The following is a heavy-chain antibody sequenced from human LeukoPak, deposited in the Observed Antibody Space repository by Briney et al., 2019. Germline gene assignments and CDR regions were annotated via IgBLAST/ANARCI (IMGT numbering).Heavy chain of an antibody. CDR3: AKVMDSLGYCTGGVCYRAIDF. CDR2: ISGSGGNT. CDR1: GFTFSSYA. Sequence: PGGSLRLSCAASGFTFSSYAMSWVRQAPGKGLEWVSAISGSGGNTYYPDSVKGRFTIARDNSKHTLYLQMNSLRAEDTVVYYCAKVMDSLGYCTGGVCYRAIDFWGQGTLVTVSS. V-gene: IGHV3-23*01. J-gene: IGHJ4*02. D-gene: IGHD2-8*02.